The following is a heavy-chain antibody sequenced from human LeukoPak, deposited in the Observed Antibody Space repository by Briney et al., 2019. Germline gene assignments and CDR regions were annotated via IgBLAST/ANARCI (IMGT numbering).Heavy chain of an antibody. J-gene: IGHJ6*02. D-gene: IGHD3-16*01. CDR3: ARRFYYAMDV. CDR2: INPNSGDI. CDR1: GYSFTGYF. V-gene: IGHV1-2*02. Sequence: ASVKVSCKASGYSFTGYFMQWVRQAPGQGLEWMGWINPNSGDINYAQKFQGRVTMTRDTSISTAYMALSRLRSDDAAVYYCARRFYYAMDVWGQGTTVTVSS.